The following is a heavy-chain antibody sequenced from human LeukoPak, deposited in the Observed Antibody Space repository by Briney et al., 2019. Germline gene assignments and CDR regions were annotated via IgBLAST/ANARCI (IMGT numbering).Heavy chain of an antibody. CDR2: ISAYNGNT. J-gene: IGHJ4*02. V-gene: IGHV1-18*01. CDR3: ARDWDYYGSGSYSSHFDY. CDR1: GYTFTSYG. D-gene: IGHD3-10*01. Sequence: GASVKVSCKASGYTFTSYGISWVRQAPGQGLEWMGWISAYNGNTNYAQKLQGRVTMTTDTSTSTAYMELRSLRSDDTAVYYCARDWDYYGSGSYSSHFDYWGQGTLVTVSS.